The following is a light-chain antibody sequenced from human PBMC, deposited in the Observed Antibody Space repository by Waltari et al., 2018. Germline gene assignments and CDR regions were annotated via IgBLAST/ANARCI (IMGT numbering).Light chain of an antibody. J-gene: IGKJ2*01. CDR2: WAS. Sequence: DIVMTQSPDSLAVSLGERATIHCKSSPSVLYSSNNKNYLAWYQQKPGQPPKLLIYWASTRESGVPDRFSGSGSGTDFTLTISSLQAEDVAVYYCQQYYITPQTFGQGTKLEIK. V-gene: IGKV4-1*01. CDR1: PSVLYSSNNKNY. CDR3: QQYYITPQT.